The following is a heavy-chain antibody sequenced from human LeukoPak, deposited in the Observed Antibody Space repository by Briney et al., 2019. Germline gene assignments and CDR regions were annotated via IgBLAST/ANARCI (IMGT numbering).Heavy chain of an antibody. CDR3: ARGSFDSSGYYVFDY. V-gene: IGHV4-4*07. J-gene: IGHJ4*02. CDR2: IYNSGNT. D-gene: IGHD3-22*01. Sequence: LEWIGRIYNSGNTNYSTSLESRVTMLTDTSKNQFSLKLTSVTAADTAVYYCARGSFDSSGYYVFDYWGQGTLVTVSS.